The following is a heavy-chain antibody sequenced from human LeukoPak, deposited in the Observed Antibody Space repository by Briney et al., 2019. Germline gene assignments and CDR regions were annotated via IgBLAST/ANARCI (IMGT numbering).Heavy chain of an antibody. CDR1: GYTFTGYY. CDR2: INPNSGGT. CDR3: TRGEFTHSWHQMKNNWFDP. V-gene: IGHV1-2*02. J-gene: IGHJ5*02. Sequence: ASVKVSCKASGYTFTGYYMHWVRQAPGQGLEWMGWINPNSGGTNYAQKFQGRVTMTRDTSISTAYMELSRLRSDDTAMYYCTRGEFTHSWHQMKNNWFDPWSQGTLVTVSS. D-gene: IGHD6-13*01.